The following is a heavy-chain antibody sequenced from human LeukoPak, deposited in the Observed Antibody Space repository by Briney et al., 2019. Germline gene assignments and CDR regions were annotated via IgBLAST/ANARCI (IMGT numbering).Heavy chain of an antibody. CDR1: GGSISSYY. V-gene: IGHV4-59*01. D-gene: IGHD3-3*01. J-gene: IGHJ6*03. CDR2: IYYSGST. Sequence: SETLSLTCTVSGGSISSYYWSWIRQPPGKGLEWIGYIYYSGSTNYNPSLKSRVTISVDTSKNQFSLKLSSVTAADTAVYYCARDQARKTIFGVVSPLYYMDVWGKGTTVTVSS. CDR3: ARDQARKTIFGVVSPLYYMDV.